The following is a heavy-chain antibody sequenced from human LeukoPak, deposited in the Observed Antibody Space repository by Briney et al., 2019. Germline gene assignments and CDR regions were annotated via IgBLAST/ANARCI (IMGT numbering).Heavy chain of an antibody. V-gene: IGHV4-34*01. CDR1: GGSFSGYY. CDR3: ARVVIALIAAAGFDY. CDR2: INHSGST. J-gene: IGHJ4*02. D-gene: IGHD6-13*01. Sequence: PSETLSLTCAVYGGSFSGYYWSWIRQPPGKGLEWIGEINHSGSTNYNPSLKSRVTMSVDTSKNQFSLKLSSVTAADTAVYYCARVVIALIAAAGFDYWGQGTLVTVSS.